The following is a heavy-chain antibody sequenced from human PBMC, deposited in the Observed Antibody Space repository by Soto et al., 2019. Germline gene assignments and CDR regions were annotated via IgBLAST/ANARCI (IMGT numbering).Heavy chain of an antibody. CDR1: GGTFSSYA. CDR2: IIPIFGTA. Sequence: GASVKVSCKASGGTFSSYAIRWVRQAPGQGLEWMGGIIPIFGTANYAQKFQGRVTITADESTSTAYMELSSLRSEDTAVYYCARDSSSWGLYYYGMDVWGQGTTVTVS. D-gene: IGHD6-13*01. J-gene: IGHJ6*02. V-gene: IGHV1-69*13. CDR3: ARDSSSWGLYYYGMDV.